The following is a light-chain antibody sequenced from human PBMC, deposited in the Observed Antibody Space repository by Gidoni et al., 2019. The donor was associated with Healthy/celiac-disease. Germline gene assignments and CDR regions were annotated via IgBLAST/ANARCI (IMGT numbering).Light chain of an antibody. J-gene: IGKJ1*01. CDR1: QRISNY. V-gene: IGKV1-27*01. CDR2: AAS. Sequence: DTQMTQSPSSLSVCVGDRATITCRASQRISNYLAWYQQKPGKVPKLLIYAASTLQSGVPSRFSGSGSGTDFTLTISSLQPEDVATYYCQKYNSAPRTFGQGTKVEIK. CDR3: QKYNSAPRT.